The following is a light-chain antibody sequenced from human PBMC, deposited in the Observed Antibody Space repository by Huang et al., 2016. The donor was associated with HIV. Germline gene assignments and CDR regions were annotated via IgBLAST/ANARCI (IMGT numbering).Light chain of an antibody. Sequence: EVVLTQSPGILSLSPGERATLSCRASQSVSGSDLAWYQQRPGQAPRLLMYGTSSRATGIPDRFSAVRSGTDFTLTISGLEPEEFAVYYCQQYGSSPLLTFGAGTKVDVK. V-gene: IGKV3-20*01. J-gene: IGKJ4*01. CDR2: GTS. CDR1: QSVSGSD. CDR3: QQYGSSPLLT.